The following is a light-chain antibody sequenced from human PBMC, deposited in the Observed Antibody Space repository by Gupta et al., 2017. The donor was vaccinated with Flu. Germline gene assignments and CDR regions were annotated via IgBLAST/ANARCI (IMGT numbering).Light chain of an antibody. Sequence: SYELTQPPSVSVSPGQTASITCSGDKLGDKYACWYQQKPGQSPVLVIYQDSKRPSGIPERFSVSNSGNTATLTMDEADYYCQAWDSSTVVFGGGTKLTVL. CDR1: KLGDKY. CDR3: QAWDSSTVV. CDR2: QDS. J-gene: IGLJ2*01. V-gene: IGLV3-1*01.